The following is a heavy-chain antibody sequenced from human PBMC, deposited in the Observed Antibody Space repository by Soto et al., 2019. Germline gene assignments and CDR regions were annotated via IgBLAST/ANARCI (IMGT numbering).Heavy chain of an antibody. V-gene: IGHV5-51*01. CDR3: ARHTPGYSSSWYPEHYHGLDV. D-gene: IGHD6-13*01. J-gene: IGHJ6*02. CDR2: IYPGDSDT. Sequence: GEALKISCKGSGYSFTSYCIAWVRQIARKGLEWLGIIYPGDSDTRYSPSFQGQVTISADKSISTAYMQWSSLKPSDTAMYYCARHTPGYSSSWYPEHYHGLDVWGQGTRVTVSS. CDR1: GYSFTSYC.